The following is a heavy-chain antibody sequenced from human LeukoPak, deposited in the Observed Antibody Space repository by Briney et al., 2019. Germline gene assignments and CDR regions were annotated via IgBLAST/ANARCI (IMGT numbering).Heavy chain of an antibody. V-gene: IGHV3-64*01. CDR3: ARASSGWYGY. CDR1: GCTFSSYA. D-gene: IGHD6-19*01. Sequence: PGGSLRLSRVVSGCTFSSYAMHWVRQAPGKGLEYVSAISRNGGSTYYANSVKGRFTISRDNSKNTLYLQMGSLRVEDMAVDYCARASSGWYGYWGQGTLVTVSS. CDR2: ISRNGGST. J-gene: IGHJ4*02.